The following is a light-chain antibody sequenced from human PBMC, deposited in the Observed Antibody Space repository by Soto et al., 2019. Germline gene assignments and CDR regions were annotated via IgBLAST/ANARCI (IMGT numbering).Light chain of an antibody. V-gene: IGLV2-14*01. J-gene: IGLJ3*02. CDR3: ISYTSSSTWV. CDR2: EVS. Sequence: QSALTQPASLSGSPGQSITISCTGTSSDIGAYDYVSWYQQYPGKAPKLMIYEVSNRPSGVSDRFSGSRSGNTASLTISGLQAEDESDYYCISYTSSSTWVFGGGTKLTVL. CDR1: SSDIGAYDY.